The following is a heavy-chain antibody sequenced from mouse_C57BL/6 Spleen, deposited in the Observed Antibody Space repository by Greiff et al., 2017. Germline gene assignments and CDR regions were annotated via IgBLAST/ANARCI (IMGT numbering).Heavy chain of an antibody. D-gene: IGHD2-3*01. CDR3: TEGYYDFDY. V-gene: IGHV6-3*01. Sequence: EVKLMESGGGLVQPGGSMKLSCVASGFTFSNYWMNWVRQSPEKGLEWVAQIRLKSDNYATHYAESVKGRFTISRDDSKSSVYLQMSNLRAEDTGIYYCTEGYYDFDYWGQGTTLTVSS. CDR2: IRLKSDNYAT. CDR1: GFTFSNYW. J-gene: IGHJ2*01.